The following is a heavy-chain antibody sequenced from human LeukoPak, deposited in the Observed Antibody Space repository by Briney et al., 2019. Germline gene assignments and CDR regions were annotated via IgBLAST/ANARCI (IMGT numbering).Heavy chain of an antibody. CDR2: IGVCSGNT. CDR3: ARLTVAEYVQL. Sequence: ASVKVCCKASGSTFTSYGMSLVRQARGPGLEWMGWIGVCSGNTNYAQKFQGKVTITTDTSTHTSYMKLRSLRSDDTAVCYNARLTVAEYVQLWGRDNRFTVS. J-gene: IGHJ2*01. V-gene: IGHV1-18*04. CDR1: GSTFTSYG.